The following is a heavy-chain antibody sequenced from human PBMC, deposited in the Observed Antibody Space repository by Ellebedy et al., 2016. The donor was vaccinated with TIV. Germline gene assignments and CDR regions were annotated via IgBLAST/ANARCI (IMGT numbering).Heavy chain of an antibody. CDR3: ARDSAEDYGDYVWDH. D-gene: IGHD4-17*01. CDR1: GGSVSGSDHY. CDR2: IYYSGST. J-gene: IGHJ4*02. Sequence: MPSETLSLTCTVSGGSVSGSDHYWSWIRQPPGKGLEWIGYIYYSGSTNYNPSLKSRVTISVDTSKNHFPLKLSSVTAADTAVYYCARDSAEDYGDYVWDHWGQGTLVTVSS. V-gene: IGHV4-61*03.